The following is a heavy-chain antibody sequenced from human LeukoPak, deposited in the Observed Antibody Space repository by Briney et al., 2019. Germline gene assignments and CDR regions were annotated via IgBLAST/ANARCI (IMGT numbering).Heavy chain of an antibody. D-gene: IGHD5/OR15-5a*01. Sequence: GGSLRLSCAASGFTFSSYIMNWVRQAPGKGLEWVSSISSSSSYIYYADSVKGRFTISRDNAKNSLYLQMNSLRAEDTAVYYCARARALVSTVDFDYWGQGTLVTVSS. V-gene: IGHV3-21*01. CDR2: ISSSSSYI. CDR3: ARARALVSTVDFDY. J-gene: IGHJ4*02. CDR1: GFTFSSYI.